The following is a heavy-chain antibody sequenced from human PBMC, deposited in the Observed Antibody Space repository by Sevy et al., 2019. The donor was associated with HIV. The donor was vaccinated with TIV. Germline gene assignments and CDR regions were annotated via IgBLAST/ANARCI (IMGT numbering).Heavy chain of an antibody. D-gene: IGHD2-15*01. J-gene: IGHJ4*02. Sequence: GGSLRLSCAASGFTFSNYGMHWVRQVPGKGLEWVTFIRYDGSDKYYAASVKGRFTISRDDSKNTLYLQMDRLRDEDTAIYYCAKDLPGPGRRYFAYWGQGTLVTGSS. V-gene: IGHV3-30*02. CDR2: IRYDGSDK. CDR3: AKDLPGPGRRYFAY. CDR1: GFTFSNYG.